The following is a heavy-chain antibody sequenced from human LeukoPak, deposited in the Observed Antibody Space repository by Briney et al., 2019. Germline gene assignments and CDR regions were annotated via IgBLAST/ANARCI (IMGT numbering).Heavy chain of an antibody. J-gene: IGHJ4*02. D-gene: IGHD5-12*01. CDR2: IYYSGST. CDR3: ARGNSGYEGY. CDR1: GGSISSSSYY. Sequence: SETLSLTCTVSGGSISSSSYYWGWIRQPPGKGLEWIGSIYYSGSTYYNPSLKSRVTISVDTSKNQFSLKLSSVTAADTAVYYCARGNSGYEGYWGQGTLVTVSS. V-gene: IGHV4-39*07.